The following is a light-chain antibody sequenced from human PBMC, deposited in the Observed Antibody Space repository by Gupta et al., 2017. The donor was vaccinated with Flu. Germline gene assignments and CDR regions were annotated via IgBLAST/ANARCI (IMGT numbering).Light chain of an antibody. Sequence: QSVLSQPRTVSQAAGPTVAISCSGGSSTIENNAVNWYQQLPGKAPKLLIYYDDLLSSGVPGRFSGSKAGASASLAISGLQSDDEADYYCAAWDDSLNGLVFGGGTRLTVL. CDR3: AAWDDSLNGLV. CDR1: SSTIENNA. V-gene: IGLV1-36*01. J-gene: IGLJ2*01. CDR2: YDD.